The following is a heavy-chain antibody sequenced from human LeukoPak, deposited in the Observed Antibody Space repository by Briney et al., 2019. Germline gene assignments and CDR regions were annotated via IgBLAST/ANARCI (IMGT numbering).Heavy chain of an antibody. CDR2: INPNSGGT. V-gene: IGHV1-2*02. CDR3: ARGYYYDSSGYLYSQQDI. CDR1: GYTFTGYY. Sequence: ASVKVSCKASGYTFTGYYMHWVRHTPGQGLEWMGWINPNSGGTNYAQKFQGRVTMTRDTSISTAYMELSRLRSDDTAVYYCARGYYYDSSGYLYSQQDIWGQGTMVTVSS. J-gene: IGHJ3*02. D-gene: IGHD3-22*01.